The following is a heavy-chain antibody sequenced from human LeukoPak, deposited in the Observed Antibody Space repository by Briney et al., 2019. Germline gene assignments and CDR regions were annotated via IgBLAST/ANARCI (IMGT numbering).Heavy chain of an antibody. CDR1: GFTFSSYS. D-gene: IGHD5-18*01. V-gene: IGHV3-21*01. CDR3: AREASGYSYGLDAFDI. J-gene: IGHJ3*02. CDR2: ISSSSSYI. Sequence: GGSLRLSCAASGFTFSSYSMNWVRQAPGKGLEWVSSISSSSSYIYYADSVKGRFTISRDNAKNSLYLQMNSLRAEDTAVYYCAREASGYSYGLDAFDIWGQGTMVTVSS.